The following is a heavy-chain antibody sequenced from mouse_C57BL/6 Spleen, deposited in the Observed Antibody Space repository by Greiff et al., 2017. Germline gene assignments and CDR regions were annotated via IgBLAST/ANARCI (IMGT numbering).Heavy chain of an antibody. V-gene: IGHV5-6*02. CDR2: ISSGGSYT. D-gene: IGHD1-1*01. Sequence: VKLEESGGDLVKPGGSLKLSCAASGFTFSSYGMSWVRQTPDKRLEWVATISSGGSYTYYPDSVKGRFTISRDNAKNTLYLQMSSLKSEDTAMYYCARGITTVVARYFDVWGTGTTVTVSS. J-gene: IGHJ1*03. CDR1: GFTFSSYG. CDR3: ARGITTVVARYFDV.